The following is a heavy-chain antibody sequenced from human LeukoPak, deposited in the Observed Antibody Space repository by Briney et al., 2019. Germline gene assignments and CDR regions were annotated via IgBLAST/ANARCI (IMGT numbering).Heavy chain of an antibody. Sequence: GGSLRLSCAASGFTFSSYSMNWVRQAPGKGLEWVSSISSSSSYIYYADSVKGRFTISRDNAKNSLYLQMNSLRAEDTAVYYCARIPKGSGWTFDYWGQGTLVTVSS. D-gene: IGHD6-19*01. J-gene: IGHJ4*02. CDR1: GFTFSSYS. CDR2: ISSSSSYI. V-gene: IGHV3-21*04. CDR3: ARIPKGSGWTFDY.